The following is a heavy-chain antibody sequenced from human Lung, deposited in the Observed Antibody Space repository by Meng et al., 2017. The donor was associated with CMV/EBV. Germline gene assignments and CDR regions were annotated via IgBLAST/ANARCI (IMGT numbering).Heavy chain of an antibody. V-gene: IGHV3-72*01. CDR1: GFTFSDHH. Sequence: GESXKISCAASGFTFSDHHMDWVRQAPGRGLEWVGEIKKKADSYTTHYAASVKGRFTISRDDSKNSVYLQLSSLKTEDSAVYYCADLAEAFGMDVWGQGTTVTVPS. CDR2: IKKKADSYTT. D-gene: IGHD6-19*01. CDR3: ADLAEAFGMDV. J-gene: IGHJ6*02.